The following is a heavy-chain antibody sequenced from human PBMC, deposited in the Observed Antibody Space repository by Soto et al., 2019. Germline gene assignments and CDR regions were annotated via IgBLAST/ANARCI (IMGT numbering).Heavy chain of an antibody. D-gene: IGHD1-26*01. J-gene: IGHJ4*02. CDR2: IYSGGST. Sequence: EVQLVESGGGLIQPGGSLRLSCAASGFTVSSNYMSWVRQAPGKGLEWVSVIYSGGSTYYADSVKGRFTISRDNSKNTLYLQMNSLRAEDTAVYCCARWNSGSHGGFDYWGQGTLVTVSS. V-gene: IGHV3-53*01. CDR1: GFTVSSNY. CDR3: ARWNSGSHGGFDY.